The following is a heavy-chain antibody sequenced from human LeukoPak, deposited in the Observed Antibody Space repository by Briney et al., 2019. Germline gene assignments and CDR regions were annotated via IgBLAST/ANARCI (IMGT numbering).Heavy chain of an antibody. V-gene: IGHV4-59*01. D-gene: IGHD6-13*01. CDR2: IYYSGST. CDR1: GGSISSYY. CDR3: ARVGLAAAGPNDY. Sequence: SETLSLTCTVSGGSISSYYWSWIRQPPGKGLEWIGYIYYSGSTNYNPSLKSQVTISVDTSKNQFSLKLSSVTAADTAVYYCARVGLAAAGPNDYWGQGTLVTVSS. J-gene: IGHJ4*02.